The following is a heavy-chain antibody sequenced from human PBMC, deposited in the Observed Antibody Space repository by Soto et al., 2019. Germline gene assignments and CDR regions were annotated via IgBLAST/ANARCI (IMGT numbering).Heavy chain of an antibody. V-gene: IGHV3-23*01. Sequence: GGSLRLSCAASGFRFDDYAMSWVRQAPGKGLEWVSTISGSDGSTLYADSVKGRFTISRDNSKSTLFLQMNSLGADDTAVYYCAKGRGAKYYGWYFDLWGRGTLVTVSS. CDR3: AKGRGAKYYGWYFDL. CDR2: ISGSDGST. J-gene: IGHJ2*01. D-gene: IGHD3-10*01. CDR1: GFRFDDYA.